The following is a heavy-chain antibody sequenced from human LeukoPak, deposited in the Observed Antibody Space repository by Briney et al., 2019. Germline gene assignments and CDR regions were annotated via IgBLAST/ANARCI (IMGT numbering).Heavy chain of an antibody. Sequence: PGGSLRLSCAASGFTLSSYEMHWVRQPSGKGLEWVSAVGVGHDTFYGGSVKGRSTISRDNARNSLFLQMSSLRDEDTAVYYCARDDSSGYFFDSWGQGTLVTVSS. D-gene: IGHD3-22*01. CDR1: GFTLSSYE. CDR3: ARDDSSGYFFDS. CDR2: VGVGHDT. V-gene: IGHV3-13*01. J-gene: IGHJ4*02.